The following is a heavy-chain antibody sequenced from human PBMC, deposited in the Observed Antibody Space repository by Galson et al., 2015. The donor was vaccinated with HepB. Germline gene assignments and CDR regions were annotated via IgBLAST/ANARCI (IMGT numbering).Heavy chain of an antibody. V-gene: IGHV4-39*07. Sequence: SETLSLTCTVSGGSIISGSYYCGWIRQPPGKGLEWIGSIYYGGNTYYNPSLKSRVTMSIDTSKNQFSLKLSSVTAADTAVYYCARLTMTTVTLGFDYWGQGTLVTVSS. CDR2: IYYGGNT. CDR3: ARLTMTTVTLGFDY. J-gene: IGHJ4*02. D-gene: IGHD4-11*01. CDR1: GGSIISGSYY.